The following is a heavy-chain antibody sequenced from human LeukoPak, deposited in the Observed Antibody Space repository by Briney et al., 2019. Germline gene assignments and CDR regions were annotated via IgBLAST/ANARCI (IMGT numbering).Heavy chain of an antibody. CDR1: GFTFSSYA. V-gene: IGHV3-23*01. J-gene: IGHJ4*02. CDR3: VKDGSGSYYTYYFDY. D-gene: IGHD3-10*01. CDR2: ISGSGGST. Sequence: TGGSLRLSCAASGFTFSSYAMSWVRQAPGKGLEWVSAISGSGGSTYYADSVKGRFTISRDNSKNTLYLQMSSLRAEDTAVYYCVKDGSGSYYTYYFDYWGQRTLVTVSS.